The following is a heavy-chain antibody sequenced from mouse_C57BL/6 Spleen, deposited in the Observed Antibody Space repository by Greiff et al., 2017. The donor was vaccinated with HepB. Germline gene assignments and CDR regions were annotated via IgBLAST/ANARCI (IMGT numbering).Heavy chain of an antibody. CDR2: IDPEDGDT. D-gene: IGHD1-1*01. Sequence: EVQLQQSGAELVRPGASVKLSCTASGFNFKDYYMHWVKQRPEQGLEWIGRIDPEDGDTDYAPKFQGKATMAADTSSNTAYLQLSSLTSEDTAVYYCTIITAEPGDAMDYWGQGTSVTVSS. V-gene: IGHV14-1*01. CDR3: TIITAEPGDAMDY. J-gene: IGHJ4*01. CDR1: GFNFKDYY.